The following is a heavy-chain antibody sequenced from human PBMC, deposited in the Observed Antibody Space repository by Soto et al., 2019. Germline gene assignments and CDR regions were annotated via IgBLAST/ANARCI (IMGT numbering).Heavy chain of an antibody. CDR2: IHHSGSP. D-gene: IGHD3-16*01. Sequence: QVQLQESGPGLVKPSGTLSLTCVVSGGSISNNDWWSWVRQFPGKGLEWIGEIHHSGSPNYNPSLRSRVTISVDKSKNQSSLELTAVTGADTAVYFCVSQGYYALCVWGQGTTVTVSS. CDR3: VSQGYYALCV. V-gene: IGHV4-4*02. CDR1: GGSISNNDW. J-gene: IGHJ6*02.